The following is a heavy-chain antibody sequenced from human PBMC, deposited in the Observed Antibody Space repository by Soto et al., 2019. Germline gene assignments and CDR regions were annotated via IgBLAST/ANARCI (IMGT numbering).Heavy chain of an antibody. Sequence: ASGKVSCKASGYTFTTYDINWVRQAPGQGLEWMGWMNPNRTNTGYAEKFQGRVTMTRDTSISTAYMELSSLRYDDTAVYYCVRGGFLSHDHVIIAPATLGFDPWGQGTLVTVSS. V-gene: IGHV1-8*01. CDR1: GYTFTTYD. J-gene: IGHJ5*02. CDR3: VRGGFLSHDHVIIAPATLGFDP. D-gene: IGHD2-2*01. CDR2: MNPNRTNT.